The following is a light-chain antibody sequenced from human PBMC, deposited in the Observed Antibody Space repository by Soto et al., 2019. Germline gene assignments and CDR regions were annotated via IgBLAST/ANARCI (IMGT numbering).Light chain of an antibody. V-gene: IGKV3-11*01. CDR2: DAS. CDR1: QSVSSY. J-gene: IGKJ5*01. Sequence: EIVLTQSPATLSLSPGERATLSCRASQSVSSYLAWYQQKPGQAPRLLIYDASNRATGIPARFSGSGSGTDFTLTISSLEPYDFAVYYCQQRSNWPGITFGQGTRLEIK. CDR3: QQRSNWPGIT.